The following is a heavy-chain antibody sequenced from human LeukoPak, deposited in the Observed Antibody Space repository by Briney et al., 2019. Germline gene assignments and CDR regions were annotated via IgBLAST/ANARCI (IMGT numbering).Heavy chain of an antibody. CDR1: GGTFSSYA. CDR3: ARGREKSIAARLGWGGYYYYYMDV. D-gene: IGHD6-6*01. CDR2: IIPIFGTA. J-gene: IGHJ6*03. Sequence: GASVKVSCKASGGTFSSYAISWVRQAPGQGLEWMGGIIPIFGTANYAQKFQGRVTITADKSTSTAYMELSSLRSEDTAVYYCARGREKSIAARLGWGGYYYYYMDVWGKGTTVTVSS. V-gene: IGHV1-69*06.